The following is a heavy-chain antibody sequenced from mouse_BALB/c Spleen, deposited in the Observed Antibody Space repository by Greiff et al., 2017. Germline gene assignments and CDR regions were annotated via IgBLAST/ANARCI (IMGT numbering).Heavy chain of an antibody. J-gene: IGHJ2*01. CDR1: GYTFSSYW. CDR2: ILPGSGST. CDR3: ARGDYDGRVPYFDY. Sequence: VKLVESGAELMKPGASVKISCKATGYTFSSYWIEWVKQRPGHGLEWIGEILPGSGSTNYNEKFKGKATFTADTSSNTAYMQLSSLTSEDSAVYYCARGDYDGRVPYFDYWGQGTTLTVSS. V-gene: IGHV1-9*01. D-gene: IGHD2-4*01.